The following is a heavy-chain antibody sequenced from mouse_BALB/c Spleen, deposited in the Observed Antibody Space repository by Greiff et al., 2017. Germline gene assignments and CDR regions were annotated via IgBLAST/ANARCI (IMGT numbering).Heavy chain of an antibody. Sequence: DVQLQESGGGLVKPGGSLKLSCAASGFTFSSYTMSWVRQTPEKRLEWVATISSGGSYTYYPDSVKGRFTISRDNAKNTLYLQMSSLKSEDTAMYYCTRDHDGNYEAMDYWGQGTSVTVSS. J-gene: IGHJ4*01. CDR2: ISSGGSYT. V-gene: IGHV5-6-4*01. CDR1: GFTFSSYT. CDR3: TRDHDGNYEAMDY. D-gene: IGHD2-3*01.